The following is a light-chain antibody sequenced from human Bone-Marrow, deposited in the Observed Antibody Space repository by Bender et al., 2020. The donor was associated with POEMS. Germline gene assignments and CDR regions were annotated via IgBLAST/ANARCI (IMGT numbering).Light chain of an antibody. CDR3: SSYTTGRSVV. V-gene: IGLV2-14*03. J-gene: IGLJ3*02. CDR1: SGDVGAYNY. Sequence: QSALTQPASVSGSPGQSITISCTGTSGDVGAYNYVSWHQHHPGKAPKLIIYDVRNRPSGISRRFSGSKSGSTASLTISGLQAEDEADYYCSSYTTGRSVVFGGGTKVTVL. CDR2: DVR.